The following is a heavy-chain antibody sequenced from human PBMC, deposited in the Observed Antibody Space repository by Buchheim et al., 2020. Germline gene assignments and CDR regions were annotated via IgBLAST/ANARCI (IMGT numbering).Heavy chain of an antibody. CDR3: ATRDY. J-gene: IGHJ4*02. Sequence: QVQLQQWGTRLLKPSETLSLTCAVYGGSFSVYYWSWIRQPPGKGLEWIGEINHSGGTNYNPSLKSRVTISVDRSKDQFSLKLSSVTAADTAVYYCATRDYWGQG. V-gene: IGHV4-34*01. CDR2: INHSGGT. CDR1: GGSFSVYY.